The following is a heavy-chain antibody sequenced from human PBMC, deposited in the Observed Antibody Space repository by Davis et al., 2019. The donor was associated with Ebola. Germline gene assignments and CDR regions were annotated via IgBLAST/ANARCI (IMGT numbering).Heavy chain of an antibody. CDR3: ARGRPWLWVATPVRFDS. CDR1: GYTFTSYG. V-gene: IGHV1-18*04. CDR2: INPHNGNT. Sequence: AASVKVSCKASGYTFTSYGITWVRQAPGQGLEWMGWINPHNGNTNYAQNVQGRVTMTTDTSTSTAYMELRSLRSDDTAVYYCARGRPWLWVATPVRFDSWGLGTLVIVSS. J-gene: IGHJ4*02. D-gene: IGHD5-12*01.